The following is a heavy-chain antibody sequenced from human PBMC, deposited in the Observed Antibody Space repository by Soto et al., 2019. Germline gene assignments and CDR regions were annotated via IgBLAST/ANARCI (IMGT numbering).Heavy chain of an antibody. CDR1: GYTFTSYA. D-gene: IGHD4-4*01. V-gene: IGHV1-18*01. CDR3: GRVGFAVTTGISGY. Sequence: QVQLVQSGAEVKKPGASVKVSCKASGYTFTSYAISWVRQAPGQGLEWMGWINVYNGNTKYAQKFQGRVTMTTDTSTSTVYMELRSLTSDDTAVYYCGRVGFAVTTGISGYWGQGTLVTVSS. J-gene: IGHJ4*02. CDR2: INVYNGNT.